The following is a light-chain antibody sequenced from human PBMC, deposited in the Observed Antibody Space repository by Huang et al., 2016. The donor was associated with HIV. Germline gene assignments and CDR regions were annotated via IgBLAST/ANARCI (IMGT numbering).Light chain of an antibody. Sequence: EIVLTQSPATLSLSPGERATLSCRARQSVSSYLAWYQQKPGQAPRLLIYDASKRATGIPARFSGSGSGTDFTLTISSLEPEDFAVYFCQHRSNWPLTFGGGTKVEIK. CDR1: QSVSSY. CDR2: DAS. J-gene: IGKJ4*01. V-gene: IGKV3-11*01. CDR3: QHRSNWPLT.